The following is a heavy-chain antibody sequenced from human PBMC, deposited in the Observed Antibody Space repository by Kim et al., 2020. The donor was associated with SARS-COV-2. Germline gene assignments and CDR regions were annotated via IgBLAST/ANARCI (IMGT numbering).Heavy chain of an antibody. CDR3: ARLYGDYIYYFDV. D-gene: IGHD4-17*01. V-gene: IGHV2-5*02. Sequence: SGPTLVNPTQTLRLTCTFSGFSLSSSGVGVGWIRQTPGKALEWLALLYWDADTRYSPSLENRVTITKDTSQNQVILTLTNMDPVDSGTYYCARLYGDYIYYFDVGGEGTLLTVS. CDR1: GFSLSSSGVG. CDR2: LYWDADT. J-gene: IGHJ4*02.